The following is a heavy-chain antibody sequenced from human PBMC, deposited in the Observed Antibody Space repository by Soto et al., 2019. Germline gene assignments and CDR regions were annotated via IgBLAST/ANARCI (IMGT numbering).Heavy chain of an antibody. V-gene: IGHV4-30-4*01. D-gene: IGHD6-13*01. J-gene: IGHJ5*02. CDR2: IYYSGST. CDR3: ARERPDGSRLDP. Sequence: SETLTLTCTVSGGSISSGDYYWSWIRQPPGKGLEWIGYIYYSGSTYYNPSLKSRVTISVDTSKNQFSLKLSSGTAADTAVYYCARERPDGSRLDPWGQGTLVTVSS. CDR1: GGSISSGDYY.